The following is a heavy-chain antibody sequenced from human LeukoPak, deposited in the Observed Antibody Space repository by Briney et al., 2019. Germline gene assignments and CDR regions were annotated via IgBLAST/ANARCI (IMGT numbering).Heavy chain of an antibody. V-gene: IGHV3-30*03. D-gene: IGHD6-19*01. CDR2: ISYDGSDK. J-gene: IGHJ4*02. CDR3: ATVAVAGPIDY. Sequence: GGSLRLSCAASGFTFSTYSMHWVRQAPGKGLEWVAVISYDGSDKYYADSVRGRFTISRDNSKNTLYLQMNSLRAEDTAVYYCATVAVAGPIDYWGQGTLVTVSS. CDR1: GFTFSTYS.